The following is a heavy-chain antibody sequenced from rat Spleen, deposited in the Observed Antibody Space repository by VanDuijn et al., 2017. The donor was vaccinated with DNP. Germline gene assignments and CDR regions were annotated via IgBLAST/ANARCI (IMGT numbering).Heavy chain of an antibody. CDR3: ARVQLGYYALDA. CDR1: GFTFSSFP. CDR2: IHYDGGTT. J-gene: IGHJ4*01. V-gene: IGHV5S11*01. D-gene: IGHD5-1*01. Sequence: EVQLMESGGGLVQPGRSMKLSCAASGFTFSSFPMAWVRQTPKKGLEWVAYIHYDGGTTYYGDSVKGRFTISRDNAKSTLYLQMDSLRSEETATYYCARVQLGYYALDAWGQGTSVTVSS.